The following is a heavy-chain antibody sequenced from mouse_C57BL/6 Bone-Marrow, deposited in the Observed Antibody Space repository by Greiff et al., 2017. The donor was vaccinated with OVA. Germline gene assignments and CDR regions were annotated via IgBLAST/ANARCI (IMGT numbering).Heavy chain of an antibody. CDR3: VGDTLAY. CDR1: GFTFNTYA. J-gene: IGHJ3*01. CDR2: IRSKSSNYAT. Sequence: EVQLQESGGGLVQPKASLKLSCAASGFTFNTYAMHWVRQAPGKGLEWVGRIRSKSSNYATYYADSVKDRFTISRDDSQSMLYLKMNNLKAEDTGMYYCVGDTLAYWGQGTLVTVSA. V-gene: IGHV10-3*01.